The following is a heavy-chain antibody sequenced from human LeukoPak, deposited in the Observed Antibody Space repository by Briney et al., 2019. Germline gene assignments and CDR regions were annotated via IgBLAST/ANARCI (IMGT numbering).Heavy chain of an antibody. J-gene: IGHJ4*02. CDR2: IRNDGSNK. CDR3: AKLLSNSGRFLY. Sequence: PGGSLRLSCAASGFTFSNFGMHWVRQAPGKGLEWVAFIRNDGSNKYYADSVKGRFTISRDNSKNTLYLQMNSLRAEDTAVYYCAKLLSNSGRFLYWGQGTLVTVSS. CDR1: GFTFSNFG. D-gene: IGHD4-23*01. V-gene: IGHV3-30*02.